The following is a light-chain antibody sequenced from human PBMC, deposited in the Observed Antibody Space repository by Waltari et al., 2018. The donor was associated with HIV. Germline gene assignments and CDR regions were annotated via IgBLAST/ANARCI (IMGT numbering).Light chain of an antibody. CDR1: SSNFGNDF. V-gene: IGLV1-51*01. J-gene: IGLJ3*02. CDR3: GTWDTSLGAGV. Sequence: QSVLPQPPSVSAAPGQKATIPSSGSSSNFGNDFVSWYQHLPGAAPKLLIYDNDKRPSGISDRFSGSKSGTSATLGITGLQTGDEADYYCGTWDTSLGAGVFGGGTKLTVL. CDR2: DND.